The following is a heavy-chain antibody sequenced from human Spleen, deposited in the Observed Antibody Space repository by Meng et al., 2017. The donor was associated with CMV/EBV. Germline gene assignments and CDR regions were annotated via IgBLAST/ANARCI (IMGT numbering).Heavy chain of an antibody. CDR1: SA. D-gene: IGHD3-22*01. CDR2: IRTKANNYAT. CDR3: TSRTYYYDSYASYHWFDP. V-gene: IGHV3-73*01. J-gene: IGHJ5*02. Sequence: SAMPWVRQASGEGLEWVGHIRTKANNYATAHAASVKGRFTISRDDSKNTAYLQMNSLKTEDTAVYYCTSRTYYYDSYASYHWFDPWGQGTLVTVSS.